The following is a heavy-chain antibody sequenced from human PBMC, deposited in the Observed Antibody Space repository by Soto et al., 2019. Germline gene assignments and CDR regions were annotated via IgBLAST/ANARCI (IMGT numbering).Heavy chain of an antibody. V-gene: IGHV6-1*01. D-gene: IGHD1-7*01. J-gene: IGHJ6*03. CDR1: GDSVSSNIAA. CDR3: AGSTSHQWYYMDF. Sequence: SQTLSLTCALSGDSVSSNIAAWNWIRQSPSRGLEWLGRTYYRSRWYNDYAVSVKSRITINPDTSKNQFSLHLNSVTPEDTAVYYCAGSTSHQWYYMDFWGKGTTVTVSS. CDR2: TYYRSRWYN.